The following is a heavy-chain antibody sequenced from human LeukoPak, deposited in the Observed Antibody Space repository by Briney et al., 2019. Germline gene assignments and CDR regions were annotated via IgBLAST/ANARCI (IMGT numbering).Heavy chain of an antibody. D-gene: IGHD2-8*01. CDR2: IYPDDSDT. Sequence: GESLKISCKGSGYSFASSWIGWVRQMLGKGLEWMGIIYPDDSDTRYSPSFEGQITISVDKSISTAYLQWSSLKASDTAVYYCARHGHCTNGVCYSNYYYHMDVWGKGTTVTVSS. CDR3: ARHGHCTNGVCYSNYYYHMDV. V-gene: IGHV5-51*01. J-gene: IGHJ6*03. CDR1: GYSFASSW.